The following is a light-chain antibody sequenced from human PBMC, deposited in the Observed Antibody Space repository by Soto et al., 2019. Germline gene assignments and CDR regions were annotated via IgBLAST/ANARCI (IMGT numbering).Light chain of an antibody. V-gene: IGLV2-8*01. Sequence: QSVLTQPPSASGSPGQSVTISCTGTSNDVGGYNYVSWYQHHPGKVPKLMIYEVTERPSGVPDRFSGSKSGNTASLTVSGLQAEDEADYYCSSYAGSNIHYVFGGGTKLTVL. CDR2: EVT. CDR1: SNDVGGYNY. J-gene: IGLJ1*01. CDR3: SSYAGSNIHYV.